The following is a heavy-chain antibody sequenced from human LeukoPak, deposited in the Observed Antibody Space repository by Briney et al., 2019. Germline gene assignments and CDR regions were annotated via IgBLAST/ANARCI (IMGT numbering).Heavy chain of an antibody. V-gene: IGHV3-30*04. J-gene: IGHJ4*02. CDR1: GFTFESYT. CDR2: ISSDGRDK. D-gene: IGHD6-13*01. Sequence: GGSLRLSCAASGFTFESYTIHWVRQAPGKGLEWVAVISSDGRDKHHADSVKGRFTISRDNSKNTLYLQTNSLRAEDTAVYYCARDLRRIADYYFDFWGQGTLVTVSS. CDR3: ARDLRRIADYYFDF.